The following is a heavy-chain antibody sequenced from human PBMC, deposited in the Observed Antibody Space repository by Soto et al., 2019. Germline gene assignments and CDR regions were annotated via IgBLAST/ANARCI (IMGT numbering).Heavy chain of an antibody. CDR3: ARGPLSGVATIWDYANWFDP. J-gene: IGHJ5*02. D-gene: IGHD5-12*01. Sequence: QAQLVQSGAEVKKPGASVKVSCKASGYSFTDFAMHWVRLASGQRLEWMGWINADKGDTKYSPKFQGRVTITRDTSATSVYMELASRRSEDTAVYYCARGPLSGVATIWDYANWFDPWGQGSLVTVST. CDR2: INADKGDT. V-gene: IGHV1-3*01. CDR1: GYSFTDFA.